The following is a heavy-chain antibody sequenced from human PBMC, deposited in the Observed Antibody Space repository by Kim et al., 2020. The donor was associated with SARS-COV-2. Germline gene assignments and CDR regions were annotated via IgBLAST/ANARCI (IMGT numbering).Heavy chain of an antibody. J-gene: IGHJ5*02. CDR3: ASDLDVNWFDP. Sequence: GGSLRLSCAASGFTFSSYSMNWVRQAPGKGLEWVSSISSSSSYIYYADSVKGRFTISRDNAKNSLYLQMNSLRAEETAVYYCASDLDVNWFDPWGQGTLVTVSS. CDR1: GFTFSSYS. CDR2: ISSSSSYI. D-gene: IGHD3-3*01. V-gene: IGHV3-21*01.